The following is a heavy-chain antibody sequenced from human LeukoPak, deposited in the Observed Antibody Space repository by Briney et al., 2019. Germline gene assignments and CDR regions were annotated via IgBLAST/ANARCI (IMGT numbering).Heavy chain of an antibody. Sequence: SETLSLTCTVSGGSISSGDYYWSWIRQPPGKGLEWIGYIYYSGSTYYNPSLKSRVTISVDTSKNQFSLKLSSVTAADTAVYYCARDMGHYYDSSGLDYWGQGTLVTVSS. D-gene: IGHD3-22*01. CDR1: GGSISSGDYY. CDR3: ARDMGHYYDSSGLDY. J-gene: IGHJ4*02. CDR2: IYYSGST. V-gene: IGHV4-30-4*01.